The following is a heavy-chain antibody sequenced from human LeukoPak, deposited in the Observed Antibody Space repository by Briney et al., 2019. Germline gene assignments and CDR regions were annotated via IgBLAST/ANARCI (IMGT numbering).Heavy chain of an antibody. Sequence: KTGGSLRLSCAASGFTFSNYYMSWIRQAPGKGLEWVSYISGSSGSTNYADSVMGRFTISRDNGKNSLYLQMNSLRAEDTAVYYCARVQAENYDSSGYYPYRGQGTLVTVSS. V-gene: IGHV3-11*06. CDR1: GFTFSNYY. CDR2: ISGSSGST. CDR3: ARVQAENYDSSGYYPY. J-gene: IGHJ4*02. D-gene: IGHD3-22*01.